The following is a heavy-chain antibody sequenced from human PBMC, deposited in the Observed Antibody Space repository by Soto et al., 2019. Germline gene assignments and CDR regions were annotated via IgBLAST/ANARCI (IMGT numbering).Heavy chain of an antibody. Sequence: QVQLVESGGGVVQPGRSLRLSCAASGFTFSSYGMHWVRQAPGKGLEWVAVISYEGSNKYYADSVKGRFTISRDNSKNTLYLQMNSLRAEDTAVYYCAKDRRVQLWSFLVDYWGQGTLVTVSS. J-gene: IGHJ4*02. CDR2: ISYEGSNK. V-gene: IGHV3-30*18. CDR3: AKDRRVQLWSFLVDY. CDR1: GFTFSSYG. D-gene: IGHD5-18*01.